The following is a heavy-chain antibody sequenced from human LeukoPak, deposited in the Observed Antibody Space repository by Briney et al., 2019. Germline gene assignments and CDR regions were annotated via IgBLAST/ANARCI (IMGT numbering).Heavy chain of an antibody. D-gene: IGHD3-22*01. CDR2: FDPEDGGT. CDR1: GYTLTELS. V-gene: IGHV1-24*01. Sequence: ASVKVSCKVSGYTLTELSMHWVRQAPGKGLEWMGGFDPEDGGTIYAQKFQGRVTMTEDTSTDTAYVELSSLRSEDTAVYYCRTYYYDSSGFLLFDYWGQGTLVTVSS. CDR3: RTYYYDSSGFLLFDY. J-gene: IGHJ4*02.